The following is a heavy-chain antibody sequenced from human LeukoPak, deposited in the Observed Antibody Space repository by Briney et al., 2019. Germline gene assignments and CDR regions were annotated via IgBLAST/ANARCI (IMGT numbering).Heavy chain of an antibody. CDR1: GFTFSSYA. Sequence: GGSLRLSCAASGFTFSSYAMHWVRQAPGKGLEWVAVISYDGSNKYYADSVKGRFTISRDNSKNTLYLQMNSLRAEDTAVYYCTSGWVVWGQGTLVTVSS. J-gene: IGHJ4*02. CDR2: ISYDGSNK. V-gene: IGHV3-30*04. D-gene: IGHD3-16*01. CDR3: TSGWVV.